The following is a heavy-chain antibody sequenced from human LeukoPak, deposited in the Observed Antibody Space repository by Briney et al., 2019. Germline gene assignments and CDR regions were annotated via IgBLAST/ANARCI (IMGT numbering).Heavy chain of an antibody. CDR2: ISSSSAYI. J-gene: IGHJ2*01. CDR1: GFPFSPYS. Sequence: RGGSLRLSCAASGFPFSPYSMNWVRQARGKGLEWVSSISSSSAYIYYADSVKGRFTISRDNAKNSLYLQMNSLRAGDTAVYHCTREPKVYGTWYFDLWGRGTQVTVSS. V-gene: IGHV3-21*01. D-gene: IGHD1-7*01. CDR3: TREPKVYGTWYFDL.